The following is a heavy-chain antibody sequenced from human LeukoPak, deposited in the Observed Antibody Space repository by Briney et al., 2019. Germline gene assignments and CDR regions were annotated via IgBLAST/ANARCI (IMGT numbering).Heavy chain of an antibody. CDR1: GFTFSDYY. V-gene: IGHV3-11*01. D-gene: IGHD3-16*01. Sequence: GGSLRLSCAASGFTFSDYYMSWIRQAPGKGLEWVSYISSSGSTIYYADSVKGRFTISRDNAKNSLYLQMNSLRAEDTAVYYCAKCLNTLYWYFDLWGRGTLVTVSS. CDR3: AKCLNTLYWYFDL. CDR2: ISSSGSTI. J-gene: IGHJ2*01.